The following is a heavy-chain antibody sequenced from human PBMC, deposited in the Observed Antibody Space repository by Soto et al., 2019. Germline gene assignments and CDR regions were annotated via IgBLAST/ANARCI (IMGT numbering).Heavy chain of an antibody. CDR3: ARDNQHYYDSSGALGY. Sequence: HPGGSLRLSCAASGFTFSSYAMHWVRQAPGKGLEWVAVISYDGSNKYYADSVKGRFTISRDNSKNTLYLQMNSLRAEDTAVYYCARDNQHYYDSSGALGYWGQGTLVTVSS. J-gene: IGHJ4*02. V-gene: IGHV3-30-3*01. D-gene: IGHD3-22*01. CDR2: ISYDGSNK. CDR1: GFTFSSYA.